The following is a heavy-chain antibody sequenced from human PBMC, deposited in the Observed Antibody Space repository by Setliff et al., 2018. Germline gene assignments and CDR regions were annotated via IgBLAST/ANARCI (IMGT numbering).Heavy chain of an antibody. CDR2: IYYTGTT. CDR1: GGSVSSTSYY. V-gene: IGHV4-39*01. D-gene: IGHD3-22*01. J-gene: IGHJ6*03. CDR3: ARSRGYKHDSSGYYYDHYYYYYMDV. Sequence: PSETLSLTCTVSGGSVSSTSYYWGWIRQPPGKGLEWIGTIYYTGTTYYSPSLKSRVTISVDTSKNQFSLKLSSVTAADTAVYYCARSRGYKHDSSGYYYDHYYYYYMDVWGKGTPVTVSS.